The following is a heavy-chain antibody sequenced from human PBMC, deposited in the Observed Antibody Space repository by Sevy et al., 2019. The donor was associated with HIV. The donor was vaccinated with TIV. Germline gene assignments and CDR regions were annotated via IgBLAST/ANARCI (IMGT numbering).Heavy chain of an antibody. D-gene: IGHD1-26*01. CDR1: GFSFRNYW. V-gene: IGHV3-74*01. CDR3: AREVGRGHDY. Sequence: GGSLRLSCAASGFSFRNYWMHWVRQAPGKGLVWVSRISFDGSTTTYADSVRGRFTISGDNAKNTLYLQMNSFSAGDTGVYYCAREVGRGHDYWGQGTLVTVSS. CDR2: ISFDGSTT. J-gene: IGHJ4*02.